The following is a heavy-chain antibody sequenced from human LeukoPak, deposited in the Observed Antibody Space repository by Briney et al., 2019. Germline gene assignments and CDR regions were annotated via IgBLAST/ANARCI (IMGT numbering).Heavy chain of an antibody. CDR3: ARPPLYDWFDP. Sequence: SETLSLTCTVSGGSISSYYWSWIRQPPGKGLEWIGYIYYSGSTNYNPSLKSRVTISVDTSKNQFSLKLSSVTAADTAVYYCARPPLYDWFDPWGQGTLVTVSS. CDR1: GGSISSYY. J-gene: IGHJ5*02. CDR2: IYYSGST. D-gene: IGHD2/OR15-2a*01. V-gene: IGHV4-59*08.